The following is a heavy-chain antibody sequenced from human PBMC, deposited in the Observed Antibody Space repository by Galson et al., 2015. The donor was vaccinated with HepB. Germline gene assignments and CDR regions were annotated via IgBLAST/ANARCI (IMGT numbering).Heavy chain of an antibody. V-gene: IGHV3-30*18. CDR1: GFTFTFYG. CDR3: AKDRGEKYYYGSGGFDY. Sequence: SLRLSCAASGFTFTFYGMHWARQAPGKGLEWVALISYDGSYKYYADSVKGRFTISRDNSKNTPYLQMNSLRPEDTAVYYCAKDRGEKYYYGSGGFDYWGQGTLVTVSS. D-gene: IGHD3-10*01. CDR2: ISYDGSYK. J-gene: IGHJ4*02.